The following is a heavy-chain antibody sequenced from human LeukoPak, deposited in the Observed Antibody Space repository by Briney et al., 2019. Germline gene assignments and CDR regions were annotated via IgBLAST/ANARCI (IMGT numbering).Heavy chain of an antibody. CDR3: ARELASIADAFDI. CDR1: GFTFSSYS. D-gene: IGHD2-2*01. V-gene: IGHV3-53*01. CDR2: IYSGGST. J-gene: IGHJ3*02. Sequence: GGSLRLSCAASGFTFSSYSMSWVRQAPGEGLEWVSVIYSGGSTYYADSVEGRFTISRDNSKNRLYFQMNSLRAEDTAVYYCARELASIADAFDIWGQGTMVTVFS.